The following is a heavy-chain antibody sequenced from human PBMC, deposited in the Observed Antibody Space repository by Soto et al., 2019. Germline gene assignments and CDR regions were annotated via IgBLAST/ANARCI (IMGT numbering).Heavy chain of an antibody. Sequence: EVQLLESGGGLVQPGGSLRLSCAASGFTFSSYAMSWVRQAPGKGLEWVSAISGSGGSTYYADSVKGRFTISRDNSKNTLYLQMNSLRAEDTAVYYCAVGLIRDIVVVTAIRSMNYGGQGTLVTVSS. J-gene: IGHJ4*02. V-gene: IGHV3-23*01. CDR1: GFTFSSYA. CDR3: AVGLIRDIVVVTAIRSMNY. D-gene: IGHD2-21*02. CDR2: ISGSGGST.